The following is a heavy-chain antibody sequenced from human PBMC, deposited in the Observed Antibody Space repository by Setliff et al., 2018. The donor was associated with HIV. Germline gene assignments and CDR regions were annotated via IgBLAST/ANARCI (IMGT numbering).Heavy chain of an antibody. CDR2: TYYSGSA. V-gene: IGHV4-39*07. CDR1: RDSIRNGAYY. D-gene: IGHD6-19*01. J-gene: IGHJ4*02. CDR3: ARGGTVSADFDS. Sequence: PSETLSLTCTVSRDSIRNGAYYWGWIRQPPGKGLEWIGSTYYSGSAYYNPSLKSRVTLSVDTSENQFSLRLSSVTAADTAVYFCARGGTVSADFDSWGQGTLVTVSS.